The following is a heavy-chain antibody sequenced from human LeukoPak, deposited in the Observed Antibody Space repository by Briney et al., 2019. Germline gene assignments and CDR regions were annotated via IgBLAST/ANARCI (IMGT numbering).Heavy chain of an antibody. CDR1: GFTFSSYA. Sequence: GGSLRLSCAASGFTFSSYAMSWVRQAPGKGLEWVSAISGSGGSTYYADSVRGRFTISRDISKNTLYLQMNSLRAEDTAVYYCAKSRREVTQYTSFDFWGQGTLVTVSS. J-gene: IGHJ4*02. V-gene: IGHV3-23*01. CDR3: AKSRREVTQYTSFDF. D-gene: IGHD2-2*02. CDR2: ISGSGGST.